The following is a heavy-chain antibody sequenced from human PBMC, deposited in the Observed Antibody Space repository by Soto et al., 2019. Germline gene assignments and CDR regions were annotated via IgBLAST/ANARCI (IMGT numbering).Heavy chain of an antibody. CDR2: SRSNADGGTA. D-gene: IGHD3-9*01. V-gene: IGHV3-15*01. CDR3: TTDSRPYYDIWTGLDS. CDR1: GFTFNNAW. J-gene: IGHJ4*02. Sequence: EVQLVESGGGLVKSGGSLRLSCAASGFTFNNAWMSWVHQAPGKGLEWVGRSRSNADGGTAVYAAPVKGRFTISRDDSKNTLYLQMNSLKTEDTAVYYCTTDSRPYYDIWTGLDSWGQGTLVTVSS.